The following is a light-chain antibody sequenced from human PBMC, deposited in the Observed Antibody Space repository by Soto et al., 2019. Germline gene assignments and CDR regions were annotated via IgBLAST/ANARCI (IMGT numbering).Light chain of an antibody. CDR1: NSNIGRNT. V-gene: IGLV1-44*01. CDR3: AAWDASLNGPV. Sequence: QSVLSQPPSASGTPGQRVIISCSGSNSNIGRNTVNWYQLLPGTAPKLLIYTNNQRPSGVPDRFSASKSGTSASLAISGLQSDDEADYYCAAWDASLNGPVFGGGTKLTVL. CDR2: TNN. J-gene: IGLJ2*01.